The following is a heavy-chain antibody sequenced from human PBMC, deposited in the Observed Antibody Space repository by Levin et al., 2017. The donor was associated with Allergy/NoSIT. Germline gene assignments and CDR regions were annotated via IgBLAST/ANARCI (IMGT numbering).Heavy chain of an antibody. CDR3: AVGGEDYYYYMDV. Sequence: PSETLSLTCTVSGGSISSGGYYWSWIRQHPGKGLEWIGYIYYSGSTYYNPSLKSRVTISVDTSKNQFSLKLSSVTAADTAVYYCAVGGEDYYYYMDVWGKGTTVTVSS. D-gene: IGHD1-26*01. CDR1: GGSISSGGYY. J-gene: IGHJ6*03. V-gene: IGHV4-31*03. CDR2: IYYSGST.